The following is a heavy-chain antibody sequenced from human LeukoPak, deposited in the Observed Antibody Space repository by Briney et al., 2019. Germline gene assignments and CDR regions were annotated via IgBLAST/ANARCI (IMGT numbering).Heavy chain of an antibody. V-gene: IGHV3-30-3*01. Sequence: PGRSLRLSCAASGFTFSSYAMHWVRQAPGKGLEWVAVISYDGSNKYYADSVKGRFTISRDNSKNTLYLQMNSLRAEDTAVYYCARDGVSPCSGGSCYSGGWAQPPAYWGQGTLVTVSS. D-gene: IGHD2-15*01. CDR2: ISYDGSNK. J-gene: IGHJ4*02. CDR3: ARDGVSPCSGGSCYSGGWAQPPAY. CDR1: GFTFSSYA.